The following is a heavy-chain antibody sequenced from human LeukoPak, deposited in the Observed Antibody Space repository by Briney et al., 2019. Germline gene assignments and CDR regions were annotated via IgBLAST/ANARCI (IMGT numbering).Heavy chain of an antibody. V-gene: IGHV1-2*02. CDR1: GYTFTGYY. CDR3: AKNPYEYYFDY. Sequence: PAASVKVSCKASGYTFTGYYMHWVRQAPGQGLEWMGWINPNSGDTNYAQKFQGRVTMTRDTSIRTAYLEVGGLRSDDTAVYYCAKNPYEYYFDYWGQGTLVTVSS. J-gene: IGHJ4*02. CDR2: INPNSGDT. D-gene: IGHD5-12*01.